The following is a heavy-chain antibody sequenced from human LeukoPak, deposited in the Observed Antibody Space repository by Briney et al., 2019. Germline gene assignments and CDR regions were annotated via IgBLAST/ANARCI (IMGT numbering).Heavy chain of an antibody. D-gene: IGHD3-10*01. CDR3: AREIAVHGGIEF. Sequence: SQTLSLTCSVSGVSISSGYYYWNWIRQPAGKGLEWIGRIYPASGSSSYNPSLQSRATILEDRSRNQFSLKLSAVTASDTALYYCAREIAVHGGIEFWGQGIQVIVSS. V-gene: IGHV4-61*02. CDR2: IYPASGSS. J-gene: IGHJ4*02. CDR1: GVSISSGYYY.